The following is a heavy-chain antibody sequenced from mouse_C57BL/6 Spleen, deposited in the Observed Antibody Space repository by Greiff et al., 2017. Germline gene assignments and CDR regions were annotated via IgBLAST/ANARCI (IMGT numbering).Heavy chain of an antibody. D-gene: IGHD2-5*01. J-gene: IGHJ3*01. V-gene: IGHV1-82*01. CDR1: GYAFSSSW. Sequence: QVQLQQSGPELVKPGASVKISCKASGYAFSSSWMNWVKQRPGKGLEWIGRIYPGDGDTNYNGKFKGKATLTADKSSSTAYMQISSLTSEDSAVYCCARSNYSNPFAYWGQGTLVTVSA. CDR2: IYPGDGDT. CDR3: ARSNYSNPFAY.